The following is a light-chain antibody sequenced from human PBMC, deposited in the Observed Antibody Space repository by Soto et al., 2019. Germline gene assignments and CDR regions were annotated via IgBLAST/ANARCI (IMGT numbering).Light chain of an antibody. V-gene: IGKV3-20*01. CDR1: QSVSSNY. CDR3: QQYGYSPIT. J-gene: IGKJ5*01. CDR2: RAS. Sequence: EIVLTQSPGTLSLSPGERATLSCRASQSVSSNYVAWYQQKPGQTPKVLTYRASSRATGIPDRFSGSGSGTDFTLTIDGLEPEDFAVYYCQQYGYSPITFGQGTRLEIK.